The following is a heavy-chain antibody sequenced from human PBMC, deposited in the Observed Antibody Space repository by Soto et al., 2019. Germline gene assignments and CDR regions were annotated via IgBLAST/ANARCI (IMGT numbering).Heavy chain of an antibody. J-gene: IGHJ4*02. Sequence: QVELQQWGAGLLRPSETLSLTCAVYGGSFSGYYWSWIRQPPGKGLEWIGEINHSGRITNYNPSLKSRVTISVDTSKNQFSLKLSSVSAADTAVYYCARDLPLRGGPFEYWGQGALVTVSS. CDR2: INHSGRIT. CDR1: GGSFSGYY. CDR3: ARDLPLRGGPFEY. D-gene: IGHD2-15*01. V-gene: IGHV4-34*01.